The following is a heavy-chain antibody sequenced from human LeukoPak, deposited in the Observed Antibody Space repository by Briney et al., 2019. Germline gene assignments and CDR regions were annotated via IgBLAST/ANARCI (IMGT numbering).Heavy chain of an antibody. CDR3: AKNEVWWLPDS. CDR2: ISYDGSNK. Sequence: GGSLRLSCAASGFTFSSYAMHWVRQAPGKGLEWVAVISYDGSNKYYADSVKGRFTISRDNSKNTLYLQMNSLRAEDTAVYYCAKNEVWWLPDSWGQGTLVTVSS. J-gene: IGHJ4*02. D-gene: IGHD5-12*01. CDR1: GFTFSSYA. V-gene: IGHV3-30*04.